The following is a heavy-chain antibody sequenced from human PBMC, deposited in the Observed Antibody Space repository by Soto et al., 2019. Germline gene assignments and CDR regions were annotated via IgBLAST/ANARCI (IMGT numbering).Heavy chain of an antibody. V-gene: IGHV3-30-3*01. CDR1: GFTFSSFA. J-gene: IGHJ4*02. Sequence: QVQLVESGGGVVQPGRSLRLSCAASGFTFSSFAMHWVRQTPAKGLEWMAAISFDGDNKYSANSVKGRFTISRDNSKNTLYLHMSGLRVEDTALYYCARDFYHDSGGPNAHLDYWGQGTLVTVSS. CDR2: ISFDGDNK. D-gene: IGHD3-22*01. CDR3: ARDFYHDSGGPNAHLDY.